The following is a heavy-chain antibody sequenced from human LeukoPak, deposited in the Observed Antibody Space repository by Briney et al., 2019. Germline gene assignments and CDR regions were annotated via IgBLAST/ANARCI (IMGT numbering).Heavy chain of an antibody. CDR3: ARDKYGDYCMDV. J-gene: IGHJ6*03. CDR2: INWNGGST. CDR1: GFTFDDYG. V-gene: IGHV3-20*04. D-gene: IGHD4-17*01. Sequence: GGSLRLSCAASGFTFDDYGMSWVRQAPGKGLEWVSGINWNGGSTGYADSVKGRFTISRDNAKNPLYLQMNSLRAEDTAVYYCARDKYGDYCMDVWGKGTTVTISS.